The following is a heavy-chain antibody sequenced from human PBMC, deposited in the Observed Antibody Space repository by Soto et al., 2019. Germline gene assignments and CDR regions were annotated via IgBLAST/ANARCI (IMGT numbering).Heavy chain of an antibody. CDR1: GYTLTELS. V-gene: IGHV1-24*01. D-gene: IGHD5-12*01. CDR3: ATYAANIVATTTFDY. Sequence: ASVKVSCKVSGYTLTELSMHWVRQAPGKGLEWMGGFDPEDGETNYAQKFQGRVTLTEDTSTDPAYMELSSLRSEDTAVYYGATYAANIVATTTFDYWGQGTLVTVSS. J-gene: IGHJ4*02. CDR2: FDPEDGET.